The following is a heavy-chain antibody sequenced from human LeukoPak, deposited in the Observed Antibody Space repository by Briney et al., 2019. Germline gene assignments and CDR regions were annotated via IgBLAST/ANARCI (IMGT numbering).Heavy chain of an antibody. CDR3: ARGTTGTTYYFDN. Sequence: GGSLRLSCAASGFSFSNYWIHWVRQAPGKGLVWVSRINGGGGSTYYADSVKGRFTISRDNAKNTVHLQMNSLRAEDTAVYYCARGTTGTTYYFDNWGQGTLVTVSS. J-gene: IGHJ4*02. CDR2: INGGGGST. V-gene: IGHV3-74*01. D-gene: IGHD1-1*01. CDR1: GFSFSNYW.